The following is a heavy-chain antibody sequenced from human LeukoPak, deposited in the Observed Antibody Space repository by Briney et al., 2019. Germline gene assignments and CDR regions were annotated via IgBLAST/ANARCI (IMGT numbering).Heavy chain of an antibody. Sequence: ASVKVSCKASGYTFTGYYVHWVRQAPGQGLEWMGWINPNSGATNYAQKFQGRVTMTRDTSISTAYMELSRPRSDDTAVYFCAREYSSGNNWFDPRGQGTLVTVSS. V-gene: IGHV1-2*02. D-gene: IGHD6-25*01. CDR1: GYTFTGYY. J-gene: IGHJ5*02. CDR2: INPNSGAT. CDR3: AREYSSGNNWFDP.